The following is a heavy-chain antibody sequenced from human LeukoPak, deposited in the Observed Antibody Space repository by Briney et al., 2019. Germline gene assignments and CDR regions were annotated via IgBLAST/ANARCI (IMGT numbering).Heavy chain of an antibody. V-gene: IGHV3-53*01. Sequence: GGSLRLSCAASGFTVSSNYMSWVRQAPGKGLEWFSVIYSGGSTYYADSVKGRFTISRDNSKNTLYLQMNSLRAEDTAVYYCARAGYSGNYYAAFDIWGQGTMLTVSS. J-gene: IGHJ3*02. CDR3: ARAGYSGNYYAAFDI. D-gene: IGHD1-26*01. CDR2: IYSGGST. CDR1: GFTVSSNY.